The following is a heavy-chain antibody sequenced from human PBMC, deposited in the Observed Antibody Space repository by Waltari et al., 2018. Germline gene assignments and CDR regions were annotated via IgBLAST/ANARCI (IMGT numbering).Heavy chain of an antibody. Sequence: QVQLVQSGGEVKQPGASVKFSCKVFGYISTSYGISWVRQAPGQGLEWMGWISAYNGNTQFAQSFQGRVTLTRDTSTRTAYMEMRSLRSDDTAVYYCAFLGLAGRWGTFDYWGQGTLVTVSS. CDR1: GYISTSYG. CDR2: ISAYNGNT. V-gene: IGHV1-18*01. J-gene: IGHJ4*02. CDR3: AFLGLAGRWGTFDY. D-gene: IGHD6-13*01.